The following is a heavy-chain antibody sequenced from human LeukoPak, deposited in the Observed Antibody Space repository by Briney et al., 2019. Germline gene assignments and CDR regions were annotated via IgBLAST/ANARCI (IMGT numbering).Heavy chain of an antibody. CDR2: ISYDGSNK. Sequence: GGSLRLSCAASGFTFSSYGMHWVRQAPGKGLEWVAVISYDGSNKYYADSVKGRFTISRDNSKNTLYLQMNSLRAEDTAVYYCAKDRPYYYPGNYWGQGTLVTVSS. D-gene: IGHD3-16*01. CDR3: AKDRPYYYPGNY. J-gene: IGHJ4*02. CDR1: GFTFSSYG. V-gene: IGHV3-30*18.